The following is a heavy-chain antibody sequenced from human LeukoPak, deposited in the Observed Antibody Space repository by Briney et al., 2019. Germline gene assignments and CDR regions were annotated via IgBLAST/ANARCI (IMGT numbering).Heavy chain of an antibody. CDR3: ARDRVGIVDYYYGMDV. Sequence: PGGSLRLSCAASGFTFSSYSMNWVRQAPGKGLEWVSSISSSSSYIYYADSVKGRFTISRDNAKNSLYLQMNSLRAEDTAVYYCARDRVGIVDYYYGMDVWGQGTTVTVSS. D-gene: IGHD1-26*01. CDR1: GFTFSSYS. CDR2: ISSSSSYI. V-gene: IGHV3-21*01. J-gene: IGHJ6*02.